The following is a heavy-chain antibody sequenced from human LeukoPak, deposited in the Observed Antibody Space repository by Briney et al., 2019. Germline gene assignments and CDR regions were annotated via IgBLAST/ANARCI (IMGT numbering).Heavy chain of an antibody. CDR1: GFTFSDYY. D-gene: IGHD6-19*01. J-gene: IGHJ4*02. CDR3: ARDAAVAGNFDY. V-gene: IGHV3-11*06. CDR2: ISSSSSYI. Sequence: GGSLRLSCAASGFTFSDYYMSWIRQAPGKGLEWVSYISSSSSYIYYADSVKGRFTISRDNAKNSLYLQMNSLRAEDTAVYYCARDAAVAGNFDYWGQGTLVTVSS.